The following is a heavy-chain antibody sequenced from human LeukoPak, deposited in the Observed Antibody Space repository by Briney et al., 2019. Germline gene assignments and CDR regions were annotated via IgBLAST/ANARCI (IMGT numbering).Heavy chain of an antibody. CDR2: INRDGSST. CDR3: ARDRETYYDILTGYYTLGDAFDI. J-gene: IGHJ3*02. CDR1: GFTFSTYW. V-gene: IGHV3-74*01. D-gene: IGHD3-9*01. Sequence: GGSLRLSCVASGFTFSTYWMHWVRQAPGKGLVWVSRINRDGSSTSYADSVKGRFTISRDNAKNTLYLQMNSLRAEDTAVYYCARDRETYYDILTGYYTLGDAFDIWGQGTMVTVSS.